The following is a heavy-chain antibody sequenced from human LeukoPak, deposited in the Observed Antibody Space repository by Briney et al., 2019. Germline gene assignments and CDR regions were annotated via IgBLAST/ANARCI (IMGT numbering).Heavy chain of an antibody. CDR2: MYYTGDT. Sequence: SETLSLTCTVSGGSISGYYWSWIRQPPGKGLEWVGFMYYTGDTKYNPSLRSRLTISLDTSKNQFSLKVSSATAADTAVYYCVRSKSGTYGWFDPWGQGTLVTVSA. CDR3: VRSKSGTYGWFDP. J-gene: IGHJ5*02. D-gene: IGHD4-17*01. V-gene: IGHV4-59*13. CDR1: GGSISGYY.